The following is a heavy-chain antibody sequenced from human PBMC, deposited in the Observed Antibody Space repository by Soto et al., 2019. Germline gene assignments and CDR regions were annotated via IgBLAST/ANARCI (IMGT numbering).Heavy chain of an antibody. D-gene: IGHD5-12*01. CDR2: ISWNSGAK. CDR3: AKAPYAGYFYYFDS. J-gene: IGHJ4*02. CDR1: GFAFGDSA. V-gene: IGHV3-9*01. Sequence: GGSLRLSXAGSGFAFGDSAMHWVRQAPGKGLEWVAGISWNSGAKGYADSVKGRFTISRDNAKKSLYLQMNTLRPEDTALYYCAKAPYAGYFYYFDSWGQGTLVTVSS.